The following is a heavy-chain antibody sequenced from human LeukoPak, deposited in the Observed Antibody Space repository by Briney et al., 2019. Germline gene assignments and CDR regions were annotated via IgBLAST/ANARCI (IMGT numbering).Heavy chain of an antibody. CDR2: IYHSGRT. CDR1: GGSISSGDNY. D-gene: IGHD5-18*01. Sequence: SETLSLTCTVSGGSISSGDNYWSWIRQPPGKGLEWIGYIYHSGRTYYNPSLKSRVTISVDTSKNQFSLKLSSVTAADTAVYYCARDKRSAIIGEGYYYYGMDVWGQGTTVTVSS. CDR3: ARDKRSAIIGEGYYYYGMDV. V-gene: IGHV4-30-4*01. J-gene: IGHJ6*02.